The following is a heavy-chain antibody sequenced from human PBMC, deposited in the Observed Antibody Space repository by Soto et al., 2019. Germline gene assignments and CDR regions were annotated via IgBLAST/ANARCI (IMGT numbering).Heavy chain of an antibody. D-gene: IGHD2-15*01. Sequence: ASVKVSCKASGYIFTAYSMHWVLQAPGQGLEWMGVVNPSGGSTNYAQKFQGRITMTRDTSTSTVYMDLSSLTSEDTAVYYCAREGNCSDGICYSEYFQRWGQGTLVTVSS. CDR1: GYIFTAYS. V-gene: IGHV1-46*01. CDR3: AREGNCSDGICYSEYFQR. CDR2: VNPSGGST. J-gene: IGHJ1*01.